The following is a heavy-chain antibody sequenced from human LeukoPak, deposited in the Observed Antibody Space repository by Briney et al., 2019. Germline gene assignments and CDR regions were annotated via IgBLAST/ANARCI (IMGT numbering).Heavy chain of an antibody. J-gene: IGHJ5*02. CDR2: ITYSGNT. V-gene: IGHV4-59*13. CDR3: ARHWNGRYCTNFICKYTCFDP. Sequence: SETLSLTCTVSGDSITSFYWTWLRQPPGKELEWVGYITYSGNTNYNPSLKSRVTMSVDTSKNQFFLNLTSVTAADTAVYYCARHWNGRYCTNFICKYTCFDPWGQGTLVTVSS. CDR1: GDSITSFY. D-gene: IGHD2-8*01.